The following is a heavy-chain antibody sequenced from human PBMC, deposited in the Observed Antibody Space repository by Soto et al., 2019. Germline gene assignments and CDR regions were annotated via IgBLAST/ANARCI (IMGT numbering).Heavy chain of an antibody. CDR3: AADRKIVGTIGAFDF. Sequence: ASVKFSCKASGYTFTSYDINWVRQATGQGLEWMGRSAPEEGEPIYPQKFQGRVSMTEDPSTDTAYMELTSLRFEDTAVYFCAADRKIVGTIGAFDFWGQGTLVTVSS. D-gene: IGHD1-26*01. J-gene: IGHJ4*02. CDR1: GYTFTSYD. V-gene: IGHV1-24*01. CDR2: SAPEEGEP.